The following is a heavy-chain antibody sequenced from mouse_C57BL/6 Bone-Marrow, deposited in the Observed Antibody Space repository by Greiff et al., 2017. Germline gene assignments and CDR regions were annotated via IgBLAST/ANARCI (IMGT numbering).Heavy chain of an antibody. J-gene: IGHJ3*01. D-gene: IGHD2-1*01. V-gene: IGHV5-6*01. CDR2: ISSGGSYT. Sequence: EVQVVESGGDLVKPGGSLKLSCAASGFTFSSYGMSWVRQTPDKRLAWVATISSGGSYTYYPDSVKGRFTISRDNAKNTLYLQMSSLKSEDTAMYYCARTGNPAWFAYWGQGTLVTVSA. CDR3: ARTGNPAWFAY. CDR1: GFTFSSYG.